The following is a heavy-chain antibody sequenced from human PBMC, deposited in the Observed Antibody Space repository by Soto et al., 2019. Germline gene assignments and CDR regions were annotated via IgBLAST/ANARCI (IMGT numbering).Heavy chain of an antibody. CDR2: ISYRGTFK. CDR1: GFILTHHS. Sequence: GSLRLSRVTSGFILTHHSTNSVRQVPEKGLQWLSSISYRGTFKSYGDSPMGRFTISRDNAKNSLMLEMSDLRGEVTGLKCGARDPPQGGTSSWDADSWGQGTLVTVSS. CDR3: ARDPPQGGTSSWDADS. V-gene: IGHV3-21*01. J-gene: IGHJ4*02. D-gene: IGHD1-26*01.